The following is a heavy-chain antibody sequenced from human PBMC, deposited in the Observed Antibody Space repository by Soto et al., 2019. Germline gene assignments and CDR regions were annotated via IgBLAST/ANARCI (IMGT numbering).Heavy chain of an antibody. CDR2: IYATGTT. CDR3: VRDGTKTLRDWFDP. CDR1: GASISGFY. V-gene: IGHV4-4*07. J-gene: IGHJ5*02. Sequence: SETLSLTCTVSGASISGFYWSWIRKSAGKGLEWIGRIYATGTTDYNPSLKSRVMMSADTSKKQFFLKLRSVTAADTAVYYCVRDGTKTLRDWFDPWGQGISVTVSS. D-gene: IGHD1-1*01.